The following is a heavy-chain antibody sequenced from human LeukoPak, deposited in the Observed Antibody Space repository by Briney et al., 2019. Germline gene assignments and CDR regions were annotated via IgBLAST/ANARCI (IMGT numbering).Heavy chain of an antibody. J-gene: IGHJ5*02. CDR3: ARPLGSLKEYWWFDP. V-gene: IGHV1-2*02. Sequence: ASVKVSCKASGYTFTNYGISWVRQAPGQGLEWMGWINPKSGGTNYAQYFQGRVTMTRDTSSTTVYMDLTRLRSDDTAVYFCARPLGSLKEYWWFDPWGQGTPVTVSS. D-gene: IGHD2/OR15-2a*01. CDR1: GYTFTNYG. CDR2: INPKSGGT.